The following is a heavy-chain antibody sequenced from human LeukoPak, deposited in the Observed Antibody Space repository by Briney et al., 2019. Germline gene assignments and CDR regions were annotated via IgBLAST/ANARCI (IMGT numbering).Heavy chain of an antibody. V-gene: IGHV3-33*01. Sequence: PGGSLRLSCAASGFTFSSYGMRWVRQAPGKGLEWVAVIWYDGSNKYYADSVKGRFTISRDNSKNTLYLQMNSLRAEDTAVYYCARDLYYYDSSGYFDYWGQGTLVTVSS. CDR1: GFTFSSYG. CDR2: IWYDGSNK. CDR3: ARDLYYYDSSGYFDY. J-gene: IGHJ4*02. D-gene: IGHD3-22*01.